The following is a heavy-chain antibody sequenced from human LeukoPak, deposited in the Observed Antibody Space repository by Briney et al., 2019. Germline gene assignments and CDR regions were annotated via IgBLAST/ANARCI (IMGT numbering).Heavy chain of an antibody. CDR3: SGSNTYYFDY. J-gene: IGHJ4*02. CDR2: ISGSGGST. CDR1: GFTFSSYA. D-gene: IGHD1-26*01. V-gene: IGHV3-23*01. Sequence: GGSLRLSCAASGFTFSSYAMSWVRQAPGKGLEWVSAISGSGGSTYYADSVKGRFTISRDNSKDTLYLQMNSLRAEDTAVYYCSGSNTYYFDYWGQGTLVTVSS.